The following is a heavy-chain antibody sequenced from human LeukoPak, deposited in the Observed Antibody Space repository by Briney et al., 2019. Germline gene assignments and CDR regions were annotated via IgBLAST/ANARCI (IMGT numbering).Heavy chain of an antibody. J-gene: IGHJ5*02. CDR3: ARDKIPSAGTPRGFDP. D-gene: IGHD6-13*01. CDR1: GFTFSDSY. Sequence: GGSLRLSCAASGFTFSDSYMTWIRQAPGKGLELLSYISGSASDVNYIDSVRGRFTISRDNAKNSLYLHMNSLTVEDTAVYYCARDKIPSAGTPRGFDPWGQGTLVTVSS. V-gene: IGHV3-11*04. CDR2: ISGSASDV.